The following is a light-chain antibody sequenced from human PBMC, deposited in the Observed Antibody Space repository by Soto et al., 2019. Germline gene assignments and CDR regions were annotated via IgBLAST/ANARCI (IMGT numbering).Light chain of an antibody. V-gene: IGLV3-21*04. Sequence: SYVLTQPPSVSVAPGKTARITCGGNNIGSKSVHWYQQKPGQAPVLVIYYDSDRPSGIPERFSGSNSGNTATLTITGVEAGDEADYYCQVWDSSSDHRVFGGGTQLTVL. J-gene: IGLJ3*02. CDR2: YDS. CDR3: QVWDSSSDHRV. CDR1: NIGSKS.